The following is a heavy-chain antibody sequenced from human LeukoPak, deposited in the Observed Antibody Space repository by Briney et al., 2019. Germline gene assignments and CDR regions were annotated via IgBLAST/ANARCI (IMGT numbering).Heavy chain of an antibody. D-gene: IGHD5-18*01. CDR1: GGSISSSSYY. CDR2: IYYSGST. J-gene: IGHJ4*02. V-gene: IGHV4-39*07. Sequence: PSETLSLTCAVSGGSISSSSYYWGWIRQPPGKGLEWIGSIYYSGSTYYNPSLKSRVTISVDTSKNQFSLKLSSVTAADTAVYYCAREGTAMVPVDYWGQGTLVTVSS. CDR3: AREGTAMVPVDY.